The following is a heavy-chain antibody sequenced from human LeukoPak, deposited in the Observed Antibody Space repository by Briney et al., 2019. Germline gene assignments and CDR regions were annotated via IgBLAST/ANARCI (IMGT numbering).Heavy chain of an antibody. V-gene: IGHV3-23*01. CDR2: ISGSGGST. CDR3: AKGEDYYDSSGLDY. CDR1: GFTFSSYA. J-gene: IGHJ4*02. D-gene: IGHD3-22*01. Sequence: GGSLRLSCAASGFTFSSYAMSWVHQAPGKGLEWVSAISGSGGSTYYADSVKGRFTISRDNSKNTLYLQMNSLRAEDTAVYYCAKGEDYYDSSGLDYWGQGTLVTVSS.